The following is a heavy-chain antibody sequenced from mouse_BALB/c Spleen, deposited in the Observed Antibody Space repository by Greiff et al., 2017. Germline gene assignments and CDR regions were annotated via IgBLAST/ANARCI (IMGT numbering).Heavy chain of an antibody. CDR1: GFTFSDYY. V-gene: IGHV5-4*02. Sequence: EVKLVESGGGLVKPGGSLKLSCAASGFTFSDYYMYWVRQTPEKRLEWVATISDGGSYTYYPDSVKGRFTISRDNAKNNLYLQMSSLKSEDTAMYYCARGPLGFAYWGQGTLVTVSA. J-gene: IGHJ3*01. CDR2: ISDGGSYT. CDR3: ARGPLGFAY. D-gene: IGHD2-10*02.